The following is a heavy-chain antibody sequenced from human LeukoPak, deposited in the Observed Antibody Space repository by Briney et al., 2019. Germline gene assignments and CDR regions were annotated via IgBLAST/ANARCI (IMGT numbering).Heavy chain of an antibody. Sequence: PLETLSLTCTVSGGSISSYYWSWIRQPSGKGLEWIGYIYYSGSTNYNPSLKSRVTISVDTSKNQLSLKLSSVTAADTAVYYCAAIGGGILATMARTGLPDYWGQGTLVTVSS. V-gene: IGHV4-59*01. CDR3: AAIGGGILATMARTGLPDY. D-gene: IGHD5-12*01. CDR2: IYYSGST. J-gene: IGHJ4*02. CDR1: GGSISSYY.